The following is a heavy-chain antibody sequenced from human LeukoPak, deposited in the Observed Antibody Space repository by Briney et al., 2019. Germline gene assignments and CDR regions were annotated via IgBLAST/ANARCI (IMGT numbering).Heavy chain of an antibody. V-gene: IGHV3-30-3*01. CDR2: ISYDGSNK. J-gene: IGHJ4*02. Sequence: GGSLRLSCAASGFTFSSYAMHWVRQAPGKGLEWVAVISYDGSNKYYADSVKGRFTISRDNSKNTLYLQMNSLRAEDTAVYSCATDRGTYSRGWPEALWGPGTLVTVSS. D-gene: IGHD6-19*01. CDR3: ATDRGTYSRGWPEAL. CDR1: GFTFSSYA.